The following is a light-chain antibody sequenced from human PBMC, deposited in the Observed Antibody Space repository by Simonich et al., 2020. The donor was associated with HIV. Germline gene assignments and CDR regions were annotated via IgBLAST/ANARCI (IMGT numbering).Light chain of an antibody. CDR1: QSVSYSSNNKNY. V-gene: IGKV4-1*01. CDR2: WAS. Sequence: DIVMTQSPDSLAVSLGERATINCKSSQSVSYSSNNKNYLAWYQQKQGQPPKLLIYWASTREYGVPDRFSASGSGTDFTLTISSLQAEDVAIYYCQQYYSTPPTFGQGTKVEIK. CDR3: QQYYSTPPT. J-gene: IGKJ1*01.